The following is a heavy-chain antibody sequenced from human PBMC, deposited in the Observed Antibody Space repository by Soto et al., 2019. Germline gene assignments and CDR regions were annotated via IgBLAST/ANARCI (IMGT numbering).Heavy chain of an antibody. D-gene: IGHD3-10*01. J-gene: IGHJ4*02. Sequence: ASVKVSCKASGYTFTSYGISWVRQAPGQGLEWMGWISAYNGNTNYAQKLQGRVTMTTDTSTSTAYMELRSLRSDDTAVYYCARDHYGSGSQPYYFDYWGQGTLVTVSS. CDR3: ARDHYGSGSQPYYFDY. CDR2: ISAYNGNT. V-gene: IGHV1-18*01. CDR1: GYTFTSYG.